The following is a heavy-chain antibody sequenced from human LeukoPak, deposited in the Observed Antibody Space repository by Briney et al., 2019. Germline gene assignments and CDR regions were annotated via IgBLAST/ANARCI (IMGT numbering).Heavy chain of an antibody. CDR3: ARVGVTPQLGGGYYYYYYMDV. Sequence: SETLSLTCTVSGGSISSYYWSWIRQPPGKGLEWIGYIYYSGSTNYNPSLKSRVTISVDTSKNQFSLKLSSVTAADTAVYYCARVGVTPQLGGGYYYYYYMDVWGKGTTVTVSS. D-gene: IGHD1-1*01. CDR1: GGSISSYY. CDR2: IYYSGST. J-gene: IGHJ6*03. V-gene: IGHV4-59*01.